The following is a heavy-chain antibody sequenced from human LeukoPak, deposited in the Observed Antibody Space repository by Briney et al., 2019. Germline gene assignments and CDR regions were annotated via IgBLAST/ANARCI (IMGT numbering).Heavy chain of an antibody. D-gene: IGHD3-10*01. CDR1: GFTFSSYA. J-gene: IGHJ6*02. V-gene: IGHV3-23*01. Sequence: GGSLRLSCAASGFTFSSYAISWVRQAPGKGLEWVSTITSSGGTMFYAASVKGRFTVSRDNSKNTLYLQMNSLRAEDTAVYYCASSGSYVAHYYGMDVWGQGTTVTVSS. CDR2: ITSSGGTM. CDR3: ASSGSYVAHYYGMDV.